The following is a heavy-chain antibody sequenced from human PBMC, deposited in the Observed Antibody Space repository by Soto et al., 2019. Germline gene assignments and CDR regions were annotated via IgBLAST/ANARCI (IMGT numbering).Heavy chain of an antibody. Sequence: GASVKVSCKASGYTFTSYGISWVRQAPGQGLEWMGWISAYNGNTNYAQKLQGRVTMTTDTSTSTAYMELRSLRSDDTAVYYCARVIYESSGYDLASIYGMDVWGQGTTVTVSS. J-gene: IGHJ6*02. CDR3: ARVIYESSGYDLASIYGMDV. CDR1: GYTFTSYG. CDR2: ISAYNGNT. V-gene: IGHV1-18*01. D-gene: IGHD3-22*01.